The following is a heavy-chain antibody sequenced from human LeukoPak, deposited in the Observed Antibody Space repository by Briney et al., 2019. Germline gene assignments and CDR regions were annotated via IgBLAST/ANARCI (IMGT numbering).Heavy chain of an antibody. D-gene: IGHD6-13*01. CDR2: IIPILGIA. Sequence: GASVRVSCKASGGTFSSYAISWVRQAPGQGLEWMGRIIPILGIANYAQKFQGRVTITADKSTSTAYMELSSLRSEDTAVYYCARTIRSSSRLFWFDPWGQGTLVTVSS. CDR1: GGTFSSYA. CDR3: ARTIRSSSRLFWFDP. J-gene: IGHJ5*02. V-gene: IGHV1-69*04.